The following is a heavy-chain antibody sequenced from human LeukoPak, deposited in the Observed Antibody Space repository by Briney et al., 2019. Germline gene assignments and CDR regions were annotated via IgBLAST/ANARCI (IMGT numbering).Heavy chain of an antibody. D-gene: IGHD6-13*01. CDR2: ISGSGGST. CDR3: VREDSSSWYLNFDY. CDR1: GFTFSSYA. Sequence: PGGSLRLSCAASGFTFSSYAMSWVRQAPGKGLEWVSAISGSGGSTYYADSVKGRFTISRDNAKNSLYLQMNSLRAEDTAVYYCVREDSSSWYLNFDYWGQGTLVTVSS. V-gene: IGHV3-23*01. J-gene: IGHJ4*02.